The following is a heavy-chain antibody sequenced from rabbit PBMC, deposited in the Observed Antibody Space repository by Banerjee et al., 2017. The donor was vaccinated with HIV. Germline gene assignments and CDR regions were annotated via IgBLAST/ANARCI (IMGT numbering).Heavy chain of an antibody. CDR1: GFSLSSYA. Sequence: QEQLEESGGDLVKPEGSLTLTCTVSGFSLSSYAMQWVRQAPGKGPEWIAYIDPVFGNTYYASWVNGRFTISSHNAQNTMYLQLNSLTAADTATYFCARGDYTYAYVGDAYVLNLWGPGTLVTVS. J-gene: IGHJ4*01. V-gene: IGHV1S47*01. D-gene: IGHD6-1*01. CDR2: IDPVFGNT. CDR3: ARGDYTYAYVGDAYVLNL.